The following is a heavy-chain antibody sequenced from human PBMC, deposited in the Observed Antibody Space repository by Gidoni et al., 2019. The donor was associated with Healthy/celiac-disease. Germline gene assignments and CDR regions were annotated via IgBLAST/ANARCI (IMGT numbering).Heavy chain of an antibody. Sequence: QVQLVESGGGVVQPGRSLRLSCAASGFTFSSYAMHWVRQAPGKGLEWVAVISYDGSNKYYADSVKGRFTISRDNSKNTLYLQMNSLRAEDTAVYYCARDNYSSSSGIDYWGQGTLVTVSS. CDR1: GFTFSSYA. CDR3: ARDNYSSSSGIDY. J-gene: IGHJ4*02. D-gene: IGHD6-6*01. CDR2: ISYDGSNK. V-gene: IGHV3-30-3*01.